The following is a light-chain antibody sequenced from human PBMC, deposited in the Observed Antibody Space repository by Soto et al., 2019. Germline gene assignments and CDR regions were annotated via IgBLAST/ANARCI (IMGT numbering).Light chain of an antibody. CDR1: QDVTNS. Sequence: EILMTQSPATLSLSPGEGVTLSCRAAQDVTNSVAWYQQKSGQAPRLLIYDASARASGVSARFSGSGSGTDFTLTISGLQAEDFAVYFCQQYIRRPLSFGQGTQLEIK. J-gene: IGKJ5*01. CDR3: QQYIRRPLS. V-gene: IGKV3-15*01. CDR2: DAS.